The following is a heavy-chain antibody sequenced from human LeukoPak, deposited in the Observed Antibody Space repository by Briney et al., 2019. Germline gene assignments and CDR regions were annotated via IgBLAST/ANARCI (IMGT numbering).Heavy chain of an antibody. Sequence: GESLKISCKGFGYSLTSYWIGWVRQMPGKGLEWMGIIYPSDSVTRYSPSFQGQVTISADKSICTAYLQWSSLKASDTAMYYCARQTFNYYDSTGYYSSYYFDYWGQGTRVTVSS. CDR3: ARQTFNYYDSTGYYSSYYFDY. V-gene: IGHV5-51*01. D-gene: IGHD3-22*01. CDR1: GYSLTSYW. CDR2: IYPSDSVT. J-gene: IGHJ4*02.